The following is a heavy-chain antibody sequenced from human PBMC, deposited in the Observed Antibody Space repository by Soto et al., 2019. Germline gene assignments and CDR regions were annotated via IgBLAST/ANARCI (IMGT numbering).Heavy chain of an antibody. J-gene: IGHJ6*03. CDR2: ISSSSSTI. V-gene: IGHV3-48*01. CDR1: GFTFSSYS. D-gene: IGHD3-16*01. CDR3: ARDHVMITFGGVSQNRYYYMDV. Sequence: GGSLRLSCAASGFTFSSYSMNWVRQAPGKGLEWVSYISSSSSTIYYADSVKGRFTISRDNAKNSLYLQMNSLRAEDTAVYYCARDHVMITFGGVSQNRYYYMDVWGKGTTVTVSS.